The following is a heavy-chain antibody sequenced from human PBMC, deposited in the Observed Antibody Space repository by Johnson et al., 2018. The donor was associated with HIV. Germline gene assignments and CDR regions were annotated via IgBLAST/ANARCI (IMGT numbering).Heavy chain of an antibody. D-gene: IGHD2-21*02. CDR1: GFTFSSYA. CDR2: ISYDGSNK. CDR3: ARAYCGGDCPGDAFDI. V-gene: IGHV3-30-3*01. J-gene: IGHJ3*02. Sequence: QVQLVESGGGVVQPGRSLRLSCAASGFTFSSYAMHWVRQAPGKGLEWVAVISYDGSNKYYADSVKGRFTISRDNSKNTLYLQMNSLRAEDTAVYYCARAYCGGDCPGDAFDIWGQGTMVTVSS.